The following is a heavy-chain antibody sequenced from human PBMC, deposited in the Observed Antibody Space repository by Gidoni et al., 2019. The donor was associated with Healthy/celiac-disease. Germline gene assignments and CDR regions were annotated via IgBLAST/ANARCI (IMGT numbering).Heavy chain of an antibody. CDR3: GRGPDWFDP. J-gene: IGHJ5*02. V-gene: IGHV4-59*08. CDR1: GGSISSYY. Sequence: QVQLQESGPGLVQPSETLSPTCTVSGGSISSYYWSWIRQPPGKGLEWIGYIYYSGSTNYNPSLKSRVTISVDTSKNQFSLKLSSVTAADTAVYYCGRGPDWFDPWGQGTLVTVSS. CDR2: IYYSGST.